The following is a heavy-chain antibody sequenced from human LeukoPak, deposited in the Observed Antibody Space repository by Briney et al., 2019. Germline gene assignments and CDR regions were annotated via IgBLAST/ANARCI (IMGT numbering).Heavy chain of an antibody. D-gene: IGHD3-22*01. V-gene: IGHV1-24*01. J-gene: IGHJ3*02. CDR2: LVPENYQT. CDR3: ALVSDYYDSSGYYLEI. Sequence: ASVKVSCKVSGESITELGMHWVRQSPGKGLEWMGGLVPENYQTIYAQDFQGRVTMTEDTSTDTAYMELSSLRSEDTAIYYCALVSDYYDSSGYYLEIWGQGTLVTVSA. CDR1: GESITELG.